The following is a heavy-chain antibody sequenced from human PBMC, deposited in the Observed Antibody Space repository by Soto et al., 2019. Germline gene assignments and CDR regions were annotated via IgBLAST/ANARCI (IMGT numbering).Heavy chain of an antibody. CDR2: ISGRGGST. CDR1: GFTFSSYA. V-gene: IGHV3-23*01. Sequence: EVQLLESGGGLVQPGGSLGLSCAASGFTFSSYAMSWVRQAPGKGLEWVSAISGRGGSTYYADSVKGRFTISRDNSKNTLYHQMNSLRAEDTAVYYCAKDTTWIQLWLQYWGQGTLVTVSS. J-gene: IGHJ4*02. CDR3: AKDTTWIQLWLQY. D-gene: IGHD5-18*01.